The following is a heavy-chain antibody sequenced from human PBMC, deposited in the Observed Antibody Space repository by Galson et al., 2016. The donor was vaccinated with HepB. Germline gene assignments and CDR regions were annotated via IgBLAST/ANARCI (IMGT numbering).Heavy chain of an antibody. D-gene: IGHD2-21*01. CDR1: GFTFRSFA. CDR2: IGGSSGRT. Sequence: SLRLSCAASGFTFRSFAMTWVRQAPGKGLDWVSGIGGSSGRTAYADYVKGRFTISRDNWKNTLYLQMNSLRAEDSAIYYCAKDRARDDCPVPTYLDYWGQGTLVSFSS. J-gene: IGHJ4*02. CDR3: AKDRARDDCPVPTYLDY. V-gene: IGHV3-23*01.